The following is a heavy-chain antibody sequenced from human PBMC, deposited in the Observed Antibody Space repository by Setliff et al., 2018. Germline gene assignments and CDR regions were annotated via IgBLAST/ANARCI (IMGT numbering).Heavy chain of an antibody. CDR2: LSPYSCNT. CDR3: SRLVRFCTKISCQRLLGDDY. D-gene: IGHD2-2*01. CDR1: GSTFTDSI. Sequence: ASVKVSCNASGSTFTDSIVNWVRQAPGQGLEWVGWLSPYSCNTYSAQKFQDRITMTTDTSTSTAYLEFKSLRSDDTAIYYCSRLVRFCTKISCQRLLGDDYWGQGALVTVS. J-gene: IGHJ4*02. V-gene: IGHV1-18*01.